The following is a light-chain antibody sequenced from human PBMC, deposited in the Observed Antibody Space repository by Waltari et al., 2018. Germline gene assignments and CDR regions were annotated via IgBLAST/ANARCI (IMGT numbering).Light chain of an antibody. J-gene: IGKJ1*01. CDR1: QALSYSPSEKNY. Sequence: IVMTQSPDSLAVSLGERPTIQCKSSQALSYSPSEKNYLAWYQQKSGQPPRLLIHWAATRKSGVPDRFSGSGSGTDFTLTISDLQAEDVAFYYCQQYYTTPTFGRGTKVEIK. V-gene: IGKV4-1*01. CDR3: QQYYTTPT. CDR2: WAA.